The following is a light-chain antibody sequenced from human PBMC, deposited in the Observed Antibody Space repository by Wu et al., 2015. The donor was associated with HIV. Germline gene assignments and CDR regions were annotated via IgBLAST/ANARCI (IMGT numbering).Light chain of an antibody. J-gene: IGKJ4*01. CDR3: QQYGSSPLT. V-gene: IGKV3-20*01. CDR1: LSVSSTN. CDR2: GAS. Sequence: EIVLTRSPATLSLSPGERATLSCGASLSVSSTNLAWYQQKPGQAPRLLIYGASIRATDIPDRFSGSGSGTDFTLTISRLEPEDFAVYYCQQYGSSPLTFGGGPRWRSN.